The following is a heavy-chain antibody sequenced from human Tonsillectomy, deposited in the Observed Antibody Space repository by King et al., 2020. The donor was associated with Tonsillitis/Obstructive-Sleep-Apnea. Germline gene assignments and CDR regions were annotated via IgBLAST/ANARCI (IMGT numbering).Heavy chain of an antibody. CDR3: ARGPPRAPYLYYFDY. CDR2: IYYSGST. CDR1: GGSISSYY. D-gene: IGHD2/OR15-2a*01. V-gene: IGHV4-59*01. Sequence: MQLQESGPGLVKPSETLSLTCTVSGGSISSYYWSWIRQPPGKGLEWIGYIYYSGSTNYNPSLKSRVTISVDTSKNQFSLKLSSVTAADTSVYYFARGPPRAPYLYYFDYWGQGTLVTVSS. J-gene: IGHJ4*02.